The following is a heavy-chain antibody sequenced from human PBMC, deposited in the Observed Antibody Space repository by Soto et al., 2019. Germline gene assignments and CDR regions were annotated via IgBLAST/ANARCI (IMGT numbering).Heavy chain of an antibody. D-gene: IGHD6-13*01. V-gene: IGHV3-21*01. CDR2: ISSSSSYI. Sequence: GGSLRLSCAASGFTFSSYSMNWVRQAPGKGLEWVSSISSSSSYIYYADSVKGRFTISRDNAKISLYLQMNSLRAEDTAVYYCARTRIAAAGTKKNWFDPWGQGTLVTVSS. J-gene: IGHJ5*02. CDR3: ARTRIAAAGTKKNWFDP. CDR1: GFTFSSYS.